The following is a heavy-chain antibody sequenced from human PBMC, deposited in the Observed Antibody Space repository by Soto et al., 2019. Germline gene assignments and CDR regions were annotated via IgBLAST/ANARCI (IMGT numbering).Heavy chain of an antibody. Sequence: EVQLVESGGGLVKPGRSLRLSCAASGFTFDDYAMHWVRQAPGKGLEWVSGISWNSGSIGYADSVKGRFTISRDNAKNSLYLQMNSLRAEDTALYYCAKDTSYYYGSGRDFDYWGQGTLVTVSS. CDR1: GFTFDDYA. J-gene: IGHJ4*02. CDR2: ISWNSGSI. D-gene: IGHD3-10*01. V-gene: IGHV3-9*01. CDR3: AKDTSYYYGSGRDFDY.